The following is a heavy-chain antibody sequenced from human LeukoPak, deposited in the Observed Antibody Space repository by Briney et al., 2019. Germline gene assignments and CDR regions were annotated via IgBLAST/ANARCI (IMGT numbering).Heavy chain of an antibody. D-gene: IGHD6-19*01. CDR3: ARRDIISGWSFDY. CDR1: GGSICNYH. V-gene: IGHV4-4*07. J-gene: IGHJ4*02. Sequence: SETLSLTCTVSGGSICNYHWSWVRQPAGKGLEWIGQIHTSGSTNYNPPLKSRVSMSIDTTEDQVSLTIRSVTAADTAFYYCARRDIISGWSFDYWGQGTLVTVSS. CDR2: IHTSGST.